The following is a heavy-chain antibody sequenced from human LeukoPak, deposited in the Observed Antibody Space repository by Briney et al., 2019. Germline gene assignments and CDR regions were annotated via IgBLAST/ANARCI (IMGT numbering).Heavy chain of an antibody. D-gene: IGHD3-22*01. V-gene: IGHV3-23*01. CDR1: GFTFSSYA. CDR2: ISGSGGST. J-gene: IGHJ4*02. CDR3: AKGSRDRDYYDSSGYSHDY. Sequence: PGGSLRLSCAASGFTFSSYAMRWVRQAPGKGLEWVSAISGSGGSTYYADSVKGRCTISRDNSKNTLYLQMNSLRAEDTAVFYCAKGSRDRDYYDSSGYSHDYWGQGPLVTVSS.